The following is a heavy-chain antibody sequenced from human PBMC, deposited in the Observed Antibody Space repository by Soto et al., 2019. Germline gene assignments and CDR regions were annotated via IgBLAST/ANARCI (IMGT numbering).Heavy chain of an antibody. V-gene: IGHV4-31*03. CDR3: ARGIYCTGGTCGYFFDY. CDR2: IYHSGNT. J-gene: IGHJ4*02. CDR1: GGSISSGGYY. Sequence: QVPLQGSGPGLVKPSQTLSLTCTVSGGSISSGGYYWSWIRQHPGKGLEWIGYIYHSGNTYYNPSLDSRVTISVDTAKNQFSLKLSSLTAADTAVYYCARGIYCTGGTCGYFFDYWGQGTRVTVSS. D-gene: IGHD2-15*01.